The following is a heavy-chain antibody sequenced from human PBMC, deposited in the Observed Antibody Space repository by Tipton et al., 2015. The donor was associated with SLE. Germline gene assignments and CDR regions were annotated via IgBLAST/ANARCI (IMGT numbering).Heavy chain of an antibody. CDR3: ARGVAERLGLDF. CDR1: GGSISSYY. J-gene: IGHJ4*02. CDR2: IYFSGTT. Sequence: TLSLTCTVSGGSISSYYWSWIRQPPGKGLEWIGYIYFSGTTNYNPSLKSRVTMSVDPSKMQLSLNLNSVTAADTALYFCARGVAERLGLDFWGQGSLVTVSS. D-gene: IGHD6-19*01. V-gene: IGHV4-59*01.